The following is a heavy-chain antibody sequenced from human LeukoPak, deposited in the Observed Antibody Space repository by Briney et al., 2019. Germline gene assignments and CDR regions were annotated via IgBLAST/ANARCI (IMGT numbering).Heavy chain of an antibody. V-gene: IGHV4-39*07. J-gene: IGHJ4*02. CDR1: GGSISSSSYY. CDR3: ARDLGLDY. Sequence: SETLSLTCTVSGGSISSSSYYWGWIRQPPGKGLEWIGSIYYSGSTYYNPSLKSRVTISVDTSKNQFSLKLSSVTAADTAVYYCARDLGLDYWGQGTLVTASS. CDR2: IYYSGST.